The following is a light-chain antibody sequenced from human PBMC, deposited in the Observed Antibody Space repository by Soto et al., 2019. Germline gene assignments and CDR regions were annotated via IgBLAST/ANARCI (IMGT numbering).Light chain of an antibody. CDR3: QTWGTGTL. CDR2: LNSDGSH. V-gene: IGLV4-69*01. Sequence: QLVLTQSPSASASLGASVKLTCTLSSGHSSYAIAWHQQQPEKGPRYLMKLNSDGSHSKGDGLPDRFSGSSSGAERYLTISSLQSEDEADYYCQTWGTGTLFGGGTQLTVL. J-gene: IGLJ2*01. CDR1: SGHSSYA.